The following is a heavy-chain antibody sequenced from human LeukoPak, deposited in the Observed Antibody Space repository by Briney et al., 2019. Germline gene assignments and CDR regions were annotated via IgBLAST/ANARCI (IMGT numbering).Heavy chain of an antibody. CDR3: ARQGSGNYLSPVNY. CDR2: IYYSGST. CDR1: GGSISSSSYY. Sequence: SETLSLTCTVSGGSISSSSYYCGWIRQPPGKGLEWIGTIYYSGSTYYNPSLKSRVTISVDTSKNQFSLKLSSMTAADTAVYYCARQGSGNYLSPVNYWGQGTLVTVSS. V-gene: IGHV4-39*01. J-gene: IGHJ4*02. D-gene: IGHD1-26*01.